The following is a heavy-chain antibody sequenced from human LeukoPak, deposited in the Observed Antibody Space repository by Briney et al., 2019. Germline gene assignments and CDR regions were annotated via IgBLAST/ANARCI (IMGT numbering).Heavy chain of an antibody. CDR3: AASTVTTGGWFDP. Sequence: ASVKVSCTASGYTFTGYYMHWVRQAPGQGLEWMGWINPNSGGTNYAQKFQGRVTMTRDTSISTAYMELSRLRSDDTAVYYCAASTVTTGGWFDPWGQGTLVTVSS. CDR1: GYTFTGYY. V-gene: IGHV1-2*02. D-gene: IGHD4-17*01. J-gene: IGHJ5*02. CDR2: INPNSGGT.